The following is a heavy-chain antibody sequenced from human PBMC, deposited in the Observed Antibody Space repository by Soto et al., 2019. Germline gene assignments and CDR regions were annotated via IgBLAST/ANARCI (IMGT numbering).Heavy chain of an antibody. CDR2: ISGRGANT. Sequence: EVQLLESGGGLVQPGGSLRLSCAASGLTFSSYAMSWVRQAPGKGLEWVSAISGRGANTYYADSVKGRFTISRDNSKNTLYLQMNSLRAEDTAVYYCAKEIVVVVAATPAAAFDIWGQGTMGTVSS. D-gene: IGHD2-15*01. CDR1: GLTFSSYA. CDR3: AKEIVVVVAATPAAAFDI. V-gene: IGHV3-23*01. J-gene: IGHJ3*02.